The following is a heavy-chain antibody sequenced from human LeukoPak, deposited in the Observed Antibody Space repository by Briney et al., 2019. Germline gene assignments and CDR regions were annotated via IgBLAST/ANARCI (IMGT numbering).Heavy chain of an antibody. Sequence: PSETLSLTCTVSGGSISSYYWSWIRQPPGKGLEWIGYIYYSGSTYYNPSLKSRVTISVDTSKNQFSLKLSSVTAADTAVYYCARASWYYFDYWGQGTLVTVSS. V-gene: IGHV4-59*12. CDR1: GGSISSYY. CDR2: IYYSGST. D-gene: IGHD6-13*01. CDR3: ARASWYYFDY. J-gene: IGHJ4*02.